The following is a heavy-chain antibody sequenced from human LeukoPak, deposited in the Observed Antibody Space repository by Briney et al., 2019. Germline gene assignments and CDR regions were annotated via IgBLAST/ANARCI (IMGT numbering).Heavy chain of an antibody. CDR1: GFTFSSYE. CDR2: ISSSGSTI. D-gene: IGHD2-2*01. V-gene: IGHV3-48*03. J-gene: IGHJ5*02. Sequence: GGSLRLSCAASGFTFSSYEMNWVRQAPGKGLEWVSYISSSGSTIYYADSVKGRFTISRDSAKNSLYLQMNSLRAEDTAVYYCARGDEDIVVVPAAIFGSWFDPWGQGTLVTVSS. CDR3: ARGDEDIVVVPAAIFGSWFDP.